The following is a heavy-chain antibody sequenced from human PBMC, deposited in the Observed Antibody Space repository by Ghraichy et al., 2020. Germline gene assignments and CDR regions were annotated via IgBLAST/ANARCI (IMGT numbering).Heavy chain of an antibody. J-gene: IGHJ4*02. D-gene: IGHD3-10*01. CDR1: GFTFSSYW. CDR3: ARRRGTLYGSGSLDY. CDR2: IKQDESEK. V-gene: IGHV3-7*03. Sequence: GESLNISCGASGFTFSSYWMSWVRQAPGKGLEWVANIKQDESEKYYVDSVKGRFTISRDNAKTSLYLQMNSLRAEDTAVYYCARRRGTLYGSGSLDYWGQGTLVTVSS.